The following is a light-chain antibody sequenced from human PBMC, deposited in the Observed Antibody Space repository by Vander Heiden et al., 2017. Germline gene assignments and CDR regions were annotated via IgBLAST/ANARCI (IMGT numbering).Light chain of an antibody. CDR3: CSYGGSYTWV. J-gene: IGLJ3*02. CDR1: SSDVGGYNF. CDR2: DVS. Sequence: QSALTQPRSVSGSPGPSVTISCPGTSSDVGGYNFVSWYQHHPGKAPKFMIYDVSKRPSGVPDRFSGSKSGNTASLTISGLQAEDEAVYYCCSYGGSYTWVFGGGTKLTVL. V-gene: IGLV2-11*01.